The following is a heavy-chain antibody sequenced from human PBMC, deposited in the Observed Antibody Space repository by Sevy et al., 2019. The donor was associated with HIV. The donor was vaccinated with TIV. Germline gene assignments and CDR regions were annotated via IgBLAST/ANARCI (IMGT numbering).Heavy chain of an antibody. CDR3: ARLEASGSGWYGNGMDV. Sequence: ASVKVSCKASGYPFSTYAISWVRQAPGQGLECMGWISAYNGHTNYAQSLQDRVTMTPDTSTSTAYMELRGLRSDDTAVYYCARLEASGSGWYGNGMDVWGQGTTVTVSS. D-gene: IGHD6-19*01. V-gene: IGHV1-18*01. CDR1: GYPFSTYA. J-gene: IGHJ6*02. CDR2: ISAYNGHT.